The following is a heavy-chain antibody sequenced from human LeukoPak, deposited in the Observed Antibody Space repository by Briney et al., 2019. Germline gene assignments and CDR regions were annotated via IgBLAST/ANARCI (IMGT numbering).Heavy chain of an antibody. Sequence: PSETLSLTCAVYGGSFSGYYWSWIRQPPGKGLEWIGEINHSGSTNYNPSLKSRVTISVDTSKNQFSLKLSSVTAADTAVYYCARGGRYYALNYFDYWGQGTLVTVSS. CDR1: GGSFSGYY. D-gene: IGHD1-26*01. CDR3: ARGGRYYALNYFDY. J-gene: IGHJ4*02. V-gene: IGHV4-34*01. CDR2: INHSGST.